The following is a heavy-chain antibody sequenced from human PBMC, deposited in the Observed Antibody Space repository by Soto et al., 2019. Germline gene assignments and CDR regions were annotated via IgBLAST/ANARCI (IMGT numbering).Heavy chain of an antibody. V-gene: IGHV3-48*02. CDR3: ARNNGRAGFFAP. D-gene: IGHD1-20*01. J-gene: IGHJ5*02. CDR2: ITGSSATI. CDR1: GFTFSAYS. Sequence: GGSLSLSCAASGFTFSAYSMNWVRQAPGKGLEWISYITGSSATIYYADSVKVRFTISRENAKNSLYLQINSLRDEEKAVYYCARNNGRAGFFAPWGQGPLVTVSS.